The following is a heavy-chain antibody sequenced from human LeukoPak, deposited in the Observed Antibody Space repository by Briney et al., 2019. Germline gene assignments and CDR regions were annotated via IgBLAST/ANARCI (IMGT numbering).Heavy chain of an antibody. CDR3: ARLSAAVHLGAFDL. CDR1: GVSISPYY. Sequence: KPSETLSLTCAVSGVSISPYYWAWIRQPPGGGLEWIGYIHTSGSNNQYPSLKSRVTISVDKSKNHFSLRLTSVTAADTAVYYCARLSAAVHLGAFDLWGQGAMVTVSS. J-gene: IGHJ3*01. CDR2: IHTSGSN. D-gene: IGHD3-3*01. V-gene: IGHV4-4*09.